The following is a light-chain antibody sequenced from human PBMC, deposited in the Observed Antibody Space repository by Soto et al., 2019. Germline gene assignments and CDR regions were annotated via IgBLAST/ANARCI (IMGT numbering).Light chain of an antibody. Sequence: EIVMTQSPATLSVSPGERATLSCRASQSVSSNLAWYQQKPGQAPRLLIYGASTRATGIPARFSGSGSGTEFTLNIISLQSEDFAVYYCQQYNNWPPGTFGQGTKVEIK. J-gene: IGKJ1*01. CDR3: QQYNNWPPGT. CDR1: QSVSSN. CDR2: GAS. V-gene: IGKV3-15*01.